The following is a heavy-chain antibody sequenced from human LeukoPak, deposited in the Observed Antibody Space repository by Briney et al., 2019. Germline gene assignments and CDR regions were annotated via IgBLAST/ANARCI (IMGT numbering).Heavy chain of an antibody. V-gene: IGHV4-39*07. Sequence: SETLSLTCTVSGGSISSGSYYWGWIRQPPGKGLEWIGSIYYSGSTYYNPSLKSRVTISVDTSKNQFSLKLSSVTAADTAVYYCAREVAALSGHFDYWGQGTLVTVSS. CDR2: IYYSGST. D-gene: IGHD6-13*01. J-gene: IGHJ4*02. CDR3: AREVAALSGHFDY. CDR1: GGSISSGSYY.